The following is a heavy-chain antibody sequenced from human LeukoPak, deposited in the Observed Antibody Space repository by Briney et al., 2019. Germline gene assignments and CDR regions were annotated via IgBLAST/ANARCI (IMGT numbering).Heavy chain of an antibody. D-gene: IGHD6-13*01. CDR3: ASGRQLGY. CDR2: IKQDGSEK. Sequence: HSGGSLRLSCAASGFTFSNYWMSWVRQVPGKGLEWVANIKQDGSEKYYVDSVKGRFTISRDNDKNSLYLQMNSLRAEDAAVYYCASGRQLGYWGQGTLVTVSS. CDR1: GFTFSNYW. V-gene: IGHV3-7*01. J-gene: IGHJ4*02.